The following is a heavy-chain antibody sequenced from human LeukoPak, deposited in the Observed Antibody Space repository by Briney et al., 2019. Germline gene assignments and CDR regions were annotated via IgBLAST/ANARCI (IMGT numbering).Heavy chain of an antibody. CDR2: IYHSGST. CDR3: ARERGSSYYYGMDV. Sequence: SQTLSLTCAVSGGSISSGGYSWSWIRQPPGKGLEWIGYIYHSGSTYYNPSLKSRVTISVDRSKNQFSLKLSSVTAADTAVYYCARERGSSYYYGMDVWGQGTTVTVSS. J-gene: IGHJ6*02. V-gene: IGHV4-30-2*01. D-gene: IGHD6-6*01. CDR1: GGSISSGGYS.